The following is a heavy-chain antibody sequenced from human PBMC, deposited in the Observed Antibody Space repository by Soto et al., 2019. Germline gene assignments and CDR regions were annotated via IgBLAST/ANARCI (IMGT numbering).Heavy chain of an antibody. CDR2: INAGNGNT. J-gene: IGHJ6*02. Sequence: ASVKVSCKASGYTFTSYAMHWVRQAPGQRLEWMGWINAGNGNTKYSQKFQGRVTITRDTSASTAYMELSSLRSEDTAVYYCARDLPSYDFWGGYSYGMDVWGQGATVTVSS. D-gene: IGHD3-3*01. CDR3: ARDLPSYDFWGGYSYGMDV. V-gene: IGHV1-3*01. CDR1: GYTFTSYA.